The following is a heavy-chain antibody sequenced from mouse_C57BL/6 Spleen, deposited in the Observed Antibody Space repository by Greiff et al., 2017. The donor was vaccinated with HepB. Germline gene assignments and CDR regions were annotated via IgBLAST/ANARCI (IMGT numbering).Heavy chain of an antibody. V-gene: IGHV1-78*01. CDR1: GYTFTDHT. D-gene: IGHD2-1*01. J-gene: IGHJ2*01. CDR2: IYPRDGST. CDR3: AREEGYYGNFDY. Sequence: VQLQESDAELVKPGASVKISCKVSGYTFTDHTIHWMKQRPEQGLEWIGYIYPRDGSTKYNEKFKGKATLTADKSSSTAYMQLNSLTSEESAVYFCAREEGYYGNFDYWGQGTTLTVSS.